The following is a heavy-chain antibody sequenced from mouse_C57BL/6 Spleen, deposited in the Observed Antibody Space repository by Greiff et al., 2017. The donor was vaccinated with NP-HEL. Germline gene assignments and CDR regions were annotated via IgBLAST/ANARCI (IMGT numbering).Heavy chain of an antibody. J-gene: IGHJ2*01. V-gene: IGHV1-82*01. CDR1: GYAFSSSW. CDR3: AREKLGEYFDY. Sequence: QVQLQQSGPELVKPGASVKISCKASGYAFSSSWMNWVKQRPGKGLEWIGRIYPGDGDTNYNGKFKGKATLTADKSSSTAYMQLSSLTSEDSAVYCCAREKLGEYFDYWGQGTTLTVSS. D-gene: IGHD4-1*01. CDR2: IYPGDGDT.